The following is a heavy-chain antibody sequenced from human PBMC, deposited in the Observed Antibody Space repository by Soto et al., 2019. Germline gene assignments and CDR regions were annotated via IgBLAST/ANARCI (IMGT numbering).Heavy chain of an antibody. V-gene: IGHV3-66*01. CDR1: GFTVSHNY. CDR2: IYSGGST. Sequence: GGSLRLSCAASGFTVSHNYMNWVRQAPGKGLEWVSLIYSGGSTHYADSVKGRFTISRDNSKNTLYLQMNSLRAEDTAVYYCAREGYRKYNYYGMDVWGQGTTVTVSS. J-gene: IGHJ6*02. D-gene: IGHD5-12*01. CDR3: AREGYRKYNYYGMDV.